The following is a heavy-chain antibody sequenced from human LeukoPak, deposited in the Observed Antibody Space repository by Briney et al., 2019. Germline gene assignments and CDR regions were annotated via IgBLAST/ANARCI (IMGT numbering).Heavy chain of an antibody. D-gene: IGHD4-11*01. CDR1: GRSISSGDYY. J-gene: IGHJ5*02. V-gene: IGHV4-30-4*01. CDR2: IYYSGST. Sequence: PSQTLSLTCTVSGRSISSGDYYWSWIRQPPGKGLEWIGYIYYSGSTYYNPSLKSRVTISVDTSKNQFSLKLSSVTAADTAVYYCVIVRYSRYSDYLAHNWFDPWGQGTLVTVSS. CDR3: VIVRYSRYSDYLAHNWFDP.